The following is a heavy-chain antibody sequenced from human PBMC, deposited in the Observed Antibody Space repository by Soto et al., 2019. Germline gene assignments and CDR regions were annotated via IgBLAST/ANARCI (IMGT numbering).Heavy chain of an antibody. CDR2: ISSSSSYI. CDR3: ARDRDTMVRGGIDI. CDR1: GFTFSSYS. V-gene: IGHV3-21*01. Sequence: PGGSLRLSCAASGFTFSSYSMNWVRQAPGKGLEWVSSISSSSSYIYYAGSVKGRFTISRDNAKNSLYLQMSSLRAEDTAVYYCARDRDTMVRGGIDIWGQGTMVTVSS. D-gene: IGHD3-10*01. J-gene: IGHJ3*02.